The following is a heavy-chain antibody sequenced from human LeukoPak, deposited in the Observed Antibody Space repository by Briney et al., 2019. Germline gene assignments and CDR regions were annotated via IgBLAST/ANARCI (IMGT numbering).Heavy chain of an antibody. J-gene: IGHJ6*02. V-gene: IGHV3-7*01. Sequence: GGSVRLSCAASGFTFSVSWMSWVRQAPGQGLEWVAAIKEDGSEKDYVDSVRGRFTISRDNAKNSLYLQMNSLRAEDTAVYYCATYTKWVAGDVWGQWTSVAVSS. D-gene: IGHD2-2*02. CDR3: ATYTKWVAGDV. CDR1: GFTFSVSW. CDR2: IKEDGSEK.